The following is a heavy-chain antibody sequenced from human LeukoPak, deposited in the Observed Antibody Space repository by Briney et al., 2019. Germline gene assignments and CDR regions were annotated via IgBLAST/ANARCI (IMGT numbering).Heavy chain of an antibody. CDR3: ARYYGSGTKALDV. Sequence: PGGSLRLSCAASGFTFSNYAMSWVRQAPGKGLEWVSAISGSASSTYHADSVKGRFTISRDNAKNTPYLQMNSLRAEDTAVYYCARYYGSGTKALDVWGKGTTVTISS. V-gene: IGHV3-23*01. CDR1: GFTFSNYA. J-gene: IGHJ6*04. CDR2: ISGSASST. D-gene: IGHD3-10*01.